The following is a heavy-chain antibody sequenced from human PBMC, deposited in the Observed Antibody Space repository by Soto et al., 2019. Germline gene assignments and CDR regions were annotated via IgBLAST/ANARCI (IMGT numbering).Heavy chain of an antibody. D-gene: IGHD5-12*01. CDR2: INPSGGST. CDR3: ARDRGRDGYNNAFDI. Sequence: AGVKVSCKASGYTFTSYYMHWVRQAPGQGREWMGIINPSGGSTSYAQKFQGRVTMTRDTSTSTVYMELSSLRSEDTAVYYCARDRGRDGYNNAFDIWGQGTMVTVSS. V-gene: IGHV1-46*01. CDR1: GYTFTSYY. J-gene: IGHJ3*02.